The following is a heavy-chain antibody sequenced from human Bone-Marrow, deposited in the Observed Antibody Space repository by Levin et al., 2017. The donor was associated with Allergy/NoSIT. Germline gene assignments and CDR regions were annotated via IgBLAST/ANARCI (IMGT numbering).Heavy chain of an antibody. CDR1: AFTFSDYY. CDR2: ISASSTSI. V-gene: IGHV3-11*01. CDR3: VRDRSQGGRVFDI. D-gene: IGHD2-15*01. J-gene: IGHJ3*02. Sequence: AGGSLRLSCAASAFTFSDYYMNWIRQAPGKGLEWLSYISASSTSIYYADSVKGRFTVSRDNSKKSLYLQMNSLRVEDTAVYYCVRDRSQGGRVFDIWGQGTTVTVSS.